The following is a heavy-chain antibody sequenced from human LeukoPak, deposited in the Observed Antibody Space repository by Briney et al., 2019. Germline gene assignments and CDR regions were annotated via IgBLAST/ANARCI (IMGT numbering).Heavy chain of an antibody. J-gene: IGHJ4*02. CDR2: ISAYNGNT. V-gene: IGHV1-18*01. D-gene: IGHD6-6*01. Sequence: ASVKVSCKASGYTFTSYGISWVRQAPGQGLEWMGWISAYNGNTNYAQKLQGRVTMTTDTSTSTAYMELRSLRSDDTAVYYCARKVGEYSIAARFGDYGGRETLVTVSS. CDR3: ARKVGEYSIAARFGDY. CDR1: GYTFTSYG.